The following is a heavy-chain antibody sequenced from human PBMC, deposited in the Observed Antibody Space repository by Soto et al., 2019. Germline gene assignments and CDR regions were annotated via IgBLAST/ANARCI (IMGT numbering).Heavy chain of an antibody. Sequence: GEFPKTPRSGSWYNFHSHWLGWVPPMPRKGLEWMGIVYPGDSDTRYSPSFQGQVTISADKSISTAYLQWSSLKASDSAMYYCARRYCSGSTCYFFDYWGQGTLVTVSS. V-gene: IGHV5-51*01. CDR2: VYPGDSDT. CDR1: WYNFHSHW. J-gene: IGHJ4*02. D-gene: IGHD2-15*01. CDR3: ARRYCSGSTCYFFDY.